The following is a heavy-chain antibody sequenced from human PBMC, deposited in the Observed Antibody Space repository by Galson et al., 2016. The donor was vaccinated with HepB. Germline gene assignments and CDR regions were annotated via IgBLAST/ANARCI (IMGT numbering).Heavy chain of an antibody. CDR3: ARGRQDFWSGYYFDY. CDR2: INHIGST. V-gene: IGHV4-34*01. Sequence: LSLTCAVYGGSFSDYYWGWIRQSPGKGLEWIGEINHIGSTTYNPSLKSRVTISIDTSKNHFSLKLNSVTAADTAVYYCARGRQDFWSGYYFDYWGQGTLVTVSS. CDR1: GGSFSDYY. J-gene: IGHJ4*02. D-gene: IGHD3-3*01.